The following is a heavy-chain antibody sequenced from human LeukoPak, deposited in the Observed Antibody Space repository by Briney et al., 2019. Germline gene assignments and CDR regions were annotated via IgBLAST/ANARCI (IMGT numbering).Heavy chain of an antibody. Sequence: GGSLRLSCAASGFSFSHYAMHWVRQAPGKGLEYVSGISSSGGSTDYANPVKGRFSISRDNSKNTLYLQMGSLRADDVALYYCARVTRIREKAFDIWGQGTMVTVSS. V-gene: IGHV3-64*01. CDR3: ARVTRIREKAFDI. J-gene: IGHJ3*02. D-gene: IGHD2-15*01. CDR2: ISSSGGST. CDR1: GFSFSHYA.